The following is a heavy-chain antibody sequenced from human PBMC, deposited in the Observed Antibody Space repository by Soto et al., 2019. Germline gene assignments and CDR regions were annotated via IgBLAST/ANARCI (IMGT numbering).Heavy chain of an antibody. D-gene: IGHD3-3*01. J-gene: IGHJ6*02. CDR1: GVSISSNY. V-gene: IGHV4-59*01. CDR2: IHNTGDT. Sequence: PSETLSLTCLVSGVSISSNYWSWIQQPPGQGLEWIGYIHNTGDTNFNPSLKNRVIISVDTSKNQFSLRLSSVTAADTAVYYCARSYPNTIFGVVPSRGLDVWGQGTTVTVSS. CDR3: ARSYPNTIFGVVPSRGLDV.